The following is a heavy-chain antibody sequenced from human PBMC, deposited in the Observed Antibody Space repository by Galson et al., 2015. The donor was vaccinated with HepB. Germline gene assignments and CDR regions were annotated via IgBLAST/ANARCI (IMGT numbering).Heavy chain of an antibody. D-gene: IGHD3-3*01. CDR3: ARLPRGDYDFWSGYRTPPYYYMDV. J-gene: IGHJ6*03. CDR1: GYSFTSYW. CDR2: IYPGDSDT. V-gene: IGHV5-51*01. Sequence: QSGAEVKKPGESLKISCKGSGYSFTSYWIGWVRQMPGKGLEWMGIIYPGDSDTRYSPSFQGQVTISADKSISTAYLQWSSLKASDTAMYYCARLPRGDYDFWSGYRTPPYYYMDVWGKGTTVTVSS.